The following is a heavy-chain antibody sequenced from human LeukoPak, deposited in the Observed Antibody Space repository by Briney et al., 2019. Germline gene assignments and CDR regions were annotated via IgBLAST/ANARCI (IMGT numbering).Heavy chain of an antibody. CDR1: GGSISNYY. CDR2: VYNSGST. Sequence: SETLSLTCTVSGGSISNYYWSWIRQPAGEGLEWIGRVYNSGSTNYNPSLKSRVTMSVGTSRNQFSLKLRSVTAADTAIYYCAGVANYRSGERLDYWGQGTLVTVSS. J-gene: IGHJ4*02. V-gene: IGHV4-4*07. D-gene: IGHD4-11*01. CDR3: AGVANYRSGERLDY.